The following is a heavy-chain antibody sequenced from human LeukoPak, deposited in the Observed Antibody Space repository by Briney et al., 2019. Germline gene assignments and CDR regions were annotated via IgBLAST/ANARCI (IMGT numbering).Heavy chain of an antibody. Sequence: GASVKVSCKAPGYTFTGYYMHWVRQAPGQGLEWMGWINPNSGGTNYAQKFQGRVTMTRDTSISTAYMELSRLRSDDTAVYYCARVSGYSYGYGPYYYYYMDVWGKGTTVTVSS. CDR2: INPNSGGT. CDR3: ARVSGYSYGYGPYYYYYMDV. J-gene: IGHJ6*03. CDR1: GYTFTGYY. D-gene: IGHD5-18*01. V-gene: IGHV1-2*02.